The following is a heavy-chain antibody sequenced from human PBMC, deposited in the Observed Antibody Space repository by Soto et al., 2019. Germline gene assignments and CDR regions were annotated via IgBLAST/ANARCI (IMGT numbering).Heavy chain of an antibody. V-gene: IGHV3-30*18. CDR1: GFTFSSYG. CDR3: AKDRVYYGMDV. J-gene: IGHJ6*02. Sequence: QVQLVEPGGGVVQPGRSLRLSCAASGFTFSSYGMHWVRQAPGKGLEWVAVISYDGSNKYYADSVKGRFTISRDNSKNTLYLQMNSLRAEDTAVYYCAKDRVYYGMDVWDQGTTVTVSS. CDR2: ISYDGSNK.